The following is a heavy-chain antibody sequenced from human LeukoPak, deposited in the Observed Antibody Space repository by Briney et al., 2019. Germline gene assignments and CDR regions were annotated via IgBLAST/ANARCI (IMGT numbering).Heavy chain of an antibody. CDR1: GFAFSSSA. D-gene: IGHD5-12*01. J-gene: IGHJ6*02. CDR2: IRNDGSKK. Sequence: PGGSLRLSCAASGFAFSSSAMHWVRQAPGKGLEWVAFIRNDGSKKSYADSVKGRFTISRDNSKSMLYVQMNSLRAEDTAVYYCAKGYSYALDVWGQGTTVTVSS. V-gene: IGHV3-30*02. CDR3: AKGYSYALDV.